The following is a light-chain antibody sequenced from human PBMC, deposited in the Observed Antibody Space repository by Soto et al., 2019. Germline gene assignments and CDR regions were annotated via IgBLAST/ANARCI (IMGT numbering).Light chain of an antibody. CDR3: QKYGNFWT. Sequence: SVLRQSPGALSLSLAERATLSCRASQSFSSSYLAWYQQKPGQAPRRLIYGASSRATGIPDRFSGSGSGTDFSLTIRRLEPDDFAVYYCQKYGNFWTFGQGTKVDIK. V-gene: IGKV3-20*01. CDR1: QSFSSSY. CDR2: GAS. J-gene: IGKJ1*01.